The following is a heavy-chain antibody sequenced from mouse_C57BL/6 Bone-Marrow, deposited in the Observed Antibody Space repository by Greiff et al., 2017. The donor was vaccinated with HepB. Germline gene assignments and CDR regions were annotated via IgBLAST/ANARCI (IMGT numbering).Heavy chain of an antibody. CDR1: GFTFSDYG. Sequence: EVQVVESGGGLVQPGGSLKLSCAASGFTFSDYGMAWVRQAPRKGPEWVAFISNLAYSIYYADTVTGRFTISRENAKNTLYLEMSSLRSEDTAMYYCATRHYYGTGFAYWGQGTLVTVSA. CDR2: ISNLAYSI. V-gene: IGHV5-15*01. D-gene: IGHD1-1*01. CDR3: ATRHYYGTGFAY. J-gene: IGHJ3*01.